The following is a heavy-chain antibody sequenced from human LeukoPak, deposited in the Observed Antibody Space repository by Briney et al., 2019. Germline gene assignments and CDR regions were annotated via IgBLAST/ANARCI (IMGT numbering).Heavy chain of an antibody. J-gene: IGHJ3*01. CDR2: VSNDGSNQ. D-gene: IGHD3-10*01. V-gene: IGHV3-30-3*01. CDR1: GFTFTYYA. CDR3: ARGPDPVVRGPRRAFDL. Sequence: GRSLRLSCAASGFTFTYYAMHWVRQAPGKGLEWVSVVSNDGSNQDYTDSVKGRFIISRDDSKSTVYLQMDSLRVDDTAMYYCARGPDPVVRGPRRAFDLWGQGTMVTVSS.